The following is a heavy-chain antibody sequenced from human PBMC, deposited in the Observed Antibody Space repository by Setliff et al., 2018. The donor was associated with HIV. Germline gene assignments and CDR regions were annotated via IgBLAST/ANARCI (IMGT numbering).Heavy chain of an antibody. CDR1: GGTFSSYG. V-gene: IGHV1-69*05. D-gene: IGHD3-10*01. J-gene: IGHJ5*01. CDR3: ARALRGSGEDS. CDR2: IIPMFGTG. Sequence: GASVKVSCKASGGTFSSYGISWVRQAPGQGLEWMGAIIPMFGTGFYAQKFQGRVTITTDEPTSTAYMELSSLKSDDTAVYYCARALRGSGEDSWGQGTLVTVSS.